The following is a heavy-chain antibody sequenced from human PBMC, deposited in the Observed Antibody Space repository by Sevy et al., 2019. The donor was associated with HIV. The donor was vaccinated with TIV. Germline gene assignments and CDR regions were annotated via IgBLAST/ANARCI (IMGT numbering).Heavy chain of an antibody. V-gene: IGHV3-30*04. CDR2: ISYDGSNK. CDR1: GFTFSSYA. J-gene: IGHJ6*02. D-gene: IGHD6-13*01. CDR3: ARDRGIAALPARGMDV. Sequence: GGSLRLSCAASGFTFSSYAMHWVRQAPGKGLEGVAVISYDGSNKYYANSVKGRFTISRDNSKNTLYLQMNSLRAEDTAVYYCARDRGIAALPARGMDVWGQGTTVTVSS.